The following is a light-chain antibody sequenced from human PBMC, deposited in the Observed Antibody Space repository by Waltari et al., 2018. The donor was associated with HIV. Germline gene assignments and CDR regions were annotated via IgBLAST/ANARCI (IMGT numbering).Light chain of an antibody. CDR3: QQYDTLPIT. CDR1: QDITNF. Sequence: DIQMTQSPSSLSASVGDRVTITCQASQDITNFLNWYQQKPGKAPKLLIYDASNLETGVPSRFIGSGSGTDFTFTISSLQPEDIATYYCQQYDTLPITFGQGTRLEIK. V-gene: IGKV1-33*01. CDR2: DAS. J-gene: IGKJ5*01.